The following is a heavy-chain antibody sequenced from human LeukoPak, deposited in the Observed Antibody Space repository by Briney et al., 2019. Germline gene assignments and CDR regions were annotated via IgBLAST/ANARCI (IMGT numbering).Heavy chain of an antibody. CDR2: MYHSGSI. Sequence: SETLSLTCGVSGYSISSGFYWSWIRQPPGKGLEWIGSMYHSGSIYYNRSLKSRVTISADTSNNHLSLKLSSVTAADTAVYYCVRHPDPYYDIFLVWGKGTTVTVSS. V-gene: IGHV4-38-2*01. CDR3: VRHPDPYYDIFLV. CDR1: GYSISSGFY. J-gene: IGHJ6*04. D-gene: IGHD3-9*01.